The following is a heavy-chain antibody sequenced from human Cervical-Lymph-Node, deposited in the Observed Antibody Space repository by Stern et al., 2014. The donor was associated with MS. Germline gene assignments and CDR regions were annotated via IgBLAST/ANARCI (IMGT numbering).Heavy chain of an antibody. CDR3: AKIGVRGWGYYFDS. CDR1: GGSFRGSY. J-gene: IGHJ4*02. CDR2: IDVTGSA. Sequence: QVQLQQWGAGLLKPSETLSLTCAVYGGSFRGSYWTWIRQSPGKGLEWIGEIDVTGSATYHPSLTSRVTMSSDTSNNQFSLRLTSVTAADTGIYYCAKIGVRGWGYYFDSWGQGTLVTVSS. D-gene: IGHD3-10*01. V-gene: IGHV4-34*01.